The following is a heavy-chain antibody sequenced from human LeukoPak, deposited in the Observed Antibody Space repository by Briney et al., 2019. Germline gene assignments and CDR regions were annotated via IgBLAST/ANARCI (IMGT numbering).Heavy chain of an antibody. D-gene: IGHD5-12*01. CDR1: GYRLSNYW. Sequence: GESLKISCKGFGYRLSNYWIGWVRQMPGKGLEWMGIIYAGDSENRYSPSFQGQVTISADKSIRTAYLQWSSLKASDTGVYYCARSLGGYDQSYDYWGQGTLVTVSS. J-gene: IGHJ4*02. CDR3: ARSLGGYDQSYDY. CDR2: IYAGDSEN. V-gene: IGHV5-51*01.